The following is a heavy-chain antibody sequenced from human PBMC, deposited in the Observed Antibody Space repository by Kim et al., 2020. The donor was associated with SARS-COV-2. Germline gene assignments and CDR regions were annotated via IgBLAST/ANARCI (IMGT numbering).Heavy chain of an antibody. Sequence: PSLKIRVTISVDTSKNQFSLKLSSVTAADTAVYYCARGAMVQGVIAYFDYWGQGTLVTVSS. V-gene: IGHV4-34*01. CDR3: ARGAMVQGVIAYFDY. J-gene: IGHJ4*02. D-gene: IGHD3-10*01.